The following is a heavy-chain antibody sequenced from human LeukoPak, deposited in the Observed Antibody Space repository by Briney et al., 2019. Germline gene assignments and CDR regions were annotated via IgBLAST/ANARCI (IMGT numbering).Heavy chain of an antibody. D-gene: IGHD6-13*01. J-gene: IGHJ4*02. CDR2: IYYSGST. CDR3: ARDRPPFKSIAAAGLDY. V-gene: IGHV4-30-4*01. CDR1: GGSISSGDYH. Sequence: TSETLSLTRTVSGGSISSGDYHWSWIRQPPGKGLEWIGYIYYSGSTYYNPSLKSRVTISVDTSKNQFSLKLSSVTAADTAVYYCARDRPPFKSIAAAGLDYWGQGTLVTVSS.